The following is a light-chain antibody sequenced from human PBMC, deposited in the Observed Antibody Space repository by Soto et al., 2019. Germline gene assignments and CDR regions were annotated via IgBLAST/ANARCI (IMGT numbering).Light chain of an antibody. Sequence: DIQMTQSPSSLSASVGDRVTITCRASQSISSYLNWYQQKPGKAPKLLIYAASSLQSGVPSRFSGSGSGTAVTLIISSLQPEDFATYYCQQSYSTPYTFGQGTKLEIK. CDR1: QSISSY. CDR3: QQSYSTPYT. V-gene: IGKV1-39*01. CDR2: AAS. J-gene: IGKJ2*01.